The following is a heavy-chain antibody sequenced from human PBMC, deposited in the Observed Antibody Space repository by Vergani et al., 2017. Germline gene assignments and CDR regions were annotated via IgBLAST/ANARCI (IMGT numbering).Heavy chain of an antibody. V-gene: IGHV1-69*01. CDR3: ARGPMTTVTTTLDY. CDR1: GYSFTSYW. J-gene: IGHJ4*02. D-gene: IGHD4-17*01. CDR2: IIPIFGTA. Sequence: VQLVQSGAEVKKPGESLKISCKGSGYSFTSYWIGWVRQMPGKGLEWMGIIPIFGTANYAQKFQGRVTITADESTSTAYMKLSSLRSEDTAVYYCARGPMTTVTTTLDYWGQGTLVTVSS.